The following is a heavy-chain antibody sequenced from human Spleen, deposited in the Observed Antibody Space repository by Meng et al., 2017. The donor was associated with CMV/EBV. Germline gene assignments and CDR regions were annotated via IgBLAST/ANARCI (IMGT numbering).Heavy chain of an antibody. CDR3: ARGYDFWSGYDPGFDY. CDR2: IYYSGST. CDR1: GGSISSYY. J-gene: IGHJ4*02. Sequence: SETLSLTCTVSGGSISSYYWSWIRQPPGKGLEWIGYIYYSGSTNCNPSLKSRVTISVDTSKNQFSLKLSSVTAADTAVYYCARGYDFWSGYDPGFDYWGQGTLVTVSS. V-gene: IGHV4-59*01. D-gene: IGHD3-3*01.